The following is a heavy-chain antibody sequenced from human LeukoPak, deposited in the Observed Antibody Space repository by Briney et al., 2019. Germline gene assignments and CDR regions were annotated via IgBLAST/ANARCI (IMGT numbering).Heavy chain of an antibody. CDR2: ISSSSSTI. CDR1: GFTFSSYS. J-gene: IGHJ4*02. D-gene: IGHD3-3*01. Sequence: GGSLRLSCAASGFTFSSYSMNWVRQAPGKGLEWVSYISSSSSTIYYADSMKGRFSIYRANAKTSLYLQMNSLRAEDTAVYYCARGSRLRFLEGLSTTRFDYWGQGTLVTVSS. V-gene: IGHV3-48*01. CDR3: ARGSRLRFLEGLSTTRFDY.